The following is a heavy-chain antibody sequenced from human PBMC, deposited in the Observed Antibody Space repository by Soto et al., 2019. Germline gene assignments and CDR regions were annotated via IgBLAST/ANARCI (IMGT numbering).Heavy chain of an antibody. CDR1: GYTFNSHA. CDR2: INAGNGNT. J-gene: IGHJ5*02. Sequence: ATVKVSCKASGYTFNSHAIHWMRQAPGQRLEWMGWINAGNGNTYYSEKFKGRVSLTRDTVATTVYMELTSLTSEDTGVYYCARDQSGIGWYVDWFDPWGQGTLVTVSS. D-gene: IGHD6-19*01. V-gene: IGHV1-3*01. CDR3: ARDQSGIGWYVDWFDP.